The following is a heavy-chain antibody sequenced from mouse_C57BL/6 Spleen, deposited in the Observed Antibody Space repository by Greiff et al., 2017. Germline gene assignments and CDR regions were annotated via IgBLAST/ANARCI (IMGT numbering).Heavy chain of an antibody. Sequence: EVNVVESGGGLVKPGGSLKLSCAASGFTFSSYTMSWVRQTPEKRLEWVATISGGGGNTYYPDSVKGRFTISRDNAKNTLYLQMSSLRSEDTALYYCARPLTGSWFAYWGQGTLGTVSA. J-gene: IGHJ3*01. CDR1: GFTFSSYT. CDR2: ISGGGGNT. V-gene: IGHV5-9*01. CDR3: ARPLTGSWFAY. D-gene: IGHD4-1*01.